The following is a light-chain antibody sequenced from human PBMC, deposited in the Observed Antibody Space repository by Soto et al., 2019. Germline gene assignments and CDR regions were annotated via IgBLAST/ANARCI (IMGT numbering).Light chain of an antibody. J-gene: IGKJ4*01. CDR1: QSVSSSY. Sequence: EIVLTQSPGTLSLSPGERATLSCRASQSVSSSYLAWYQQKPGQAPRLLIYGASSRATGIPDRFSGSGSGTDFTLTISRLEPEDSEVYYCQKYGSSPLTFGGGTKV. CDR2: GAS. CDR3: QKYGSSPLT. V-gene: IGKV3-20*01.